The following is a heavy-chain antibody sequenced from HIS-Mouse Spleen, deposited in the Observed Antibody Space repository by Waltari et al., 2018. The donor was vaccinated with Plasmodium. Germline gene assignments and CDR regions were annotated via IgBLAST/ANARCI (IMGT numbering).Heavy chain of an antibody. D-gene: IGHD6-19*01. J-gene: IGHJ4*02. V-gene: IGHV4-39*01. CDR1: GGSISSSSYY. Sequence: QLQLQESGPGLVKPSETLSLTCTVSGGSISSSSYYWGWIRQPPGKGLEGIGSIYYSGSTYYNPSLKSRVTISVDTSKNQFSLKLSSVTAADTAVYYCARLSIAVAGNFDYWGQGTLVTVSS. CDR2: IYYSGST. CDR3: ARLSIAVAGNFDY.